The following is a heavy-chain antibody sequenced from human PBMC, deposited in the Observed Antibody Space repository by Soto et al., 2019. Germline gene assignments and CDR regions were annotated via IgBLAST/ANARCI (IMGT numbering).Heavy chain of an antibody. D-gene: IGHD1-26*01. CDR1: GGTFSSYA. CDR2: IIPIFGTA. CDR3: GSEREHYYYYGMDV. J-gene: IGHJ6*02. V-gene: IGHV1-69*06. Sequence: WASVKVSCKASGGTFSSYAISWVRQAPGQGLEWMGGIIPIFGTANYAQKFQGRVTITADKSTSTAYMELSSLRSEDTAVYYCGSEREHYYYYGMDVWGQGTTVTVSS.